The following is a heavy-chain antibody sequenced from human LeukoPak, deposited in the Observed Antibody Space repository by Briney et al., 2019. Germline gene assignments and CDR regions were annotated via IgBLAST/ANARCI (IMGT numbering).Heavy chain of an antibody. CDR2: ISSSSSYI. CDR3: ARDYGYGNWFDP. D-gene: IGHD5-12*01. CDR1: GFTFSTYI. Sequence: GGSLRLSCAASGFTFSTYIINWVRQAPGKGLDWVSSISSSSSYIYYADSVKGRFTISRDNAKNSLYLQMNSLRAEDTAIYYCARDYGYGNWFDPWGQGTLVAVSS. J-gene: IGHJ5*02. V-gene: IGHV3-21*01.